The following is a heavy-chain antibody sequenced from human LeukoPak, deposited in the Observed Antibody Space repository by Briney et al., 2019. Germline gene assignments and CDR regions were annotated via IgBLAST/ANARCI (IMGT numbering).Heavy chain of an antibody. CDR2: IYHSGST. CDR1: GGSISGYY. D-gene: IGHD5-18*01. Sequence: SETLSLTCTVSGGSISGYYWSWIRQPPGKGLEWIGSIYHSGSTSCNPSLKSRVTVSGDTSKKQFSLRLTPVTAADTSVYYCARHGGGYSFDYWGQGALVTVSS. V-gene: IGHV4-59*08. J-gene: IGHJ4*02. CDR3: ARHGGGYSFDY.